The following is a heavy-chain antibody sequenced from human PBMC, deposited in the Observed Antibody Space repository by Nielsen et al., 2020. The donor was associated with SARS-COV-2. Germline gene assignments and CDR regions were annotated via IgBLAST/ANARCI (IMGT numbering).Heavy chain of an antibody. J-gene: IGHJ4*02. CDR3: ARELAVAGIDYFDY. CDR1: GGSISSYY. V-gene: IGHV4-59*01. Sequence: SETLSLTCTVSGGSISSYYWSWIRQPTGKGLEWIGYIYYSGSTNYNPSLKSRVTISVDTSKNQFSLKLSSVTAADTAVYYCARELAVAGIDYFDYWCQGTLVTVSS. D-gene: IGHD6-19*01. CDR2: IYYSGST.